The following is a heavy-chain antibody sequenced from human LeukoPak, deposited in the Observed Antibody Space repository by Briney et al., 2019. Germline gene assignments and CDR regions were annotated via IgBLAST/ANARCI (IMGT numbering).Heavy chain of an antibody. CDR3: ARGDSSGWYLAPFDP. J-gene: IGHJ5*02. CDR1: GGSISTSNYY. CDR2: IFYSGST. D-gene: IGHD6-19*01. Sequence: SSETLSLTCTVSGGSISTSNYYWGWIRQPPGKGLEWIGNIFYSGSTYYSPSLKSRVTISLDTSRNQFSLKLNSVTAADTAVYYCARGDSSGWYLAPFDPWGQGTLVTVSS. V-gene: IGHV4-39*07.